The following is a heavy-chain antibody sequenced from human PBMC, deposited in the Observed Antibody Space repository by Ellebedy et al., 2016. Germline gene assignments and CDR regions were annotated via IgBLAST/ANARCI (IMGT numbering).Heavy chain of an antibody. J-gene: IGHJ4*02. V-gene: IGHV3-64*01. CDR3: AKTDGGGAGDY. Sequence: GESLKISCAASGFTFSSYAMHWVRQAPGKGLEYVSAISSNGGSTYYANSVKGRFTISRDNSKNTLYLQMNSLRAEDTAVYYCAKTDGGGAGDYWGQGTLVTVSS. CDR2: ISSNGGST. CDR1: GFTFSSYA. D-gene: IGHD4-23*01.